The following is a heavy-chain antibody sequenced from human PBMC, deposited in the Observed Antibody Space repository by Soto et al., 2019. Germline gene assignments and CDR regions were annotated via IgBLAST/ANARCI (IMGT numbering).Heavy chain of an antibody. D-gene: IGHD3-22*01. Sequence: SKQDSRRGAEGNFTSHCIGWMSKITGKGLEWMGIIYPGDSDTRYSPSFQGQVTISADKSISTAYLQWSSLKASDTAMYYCAGGRYYDSSGYFYYYGMDVWGQGTTVTVSS. J-gene: IGHJ6*02. V-gene: IGHV5-51*01. CDR3: AGGRYYDSSGYFYYYGMDV. CDR2: IYPGDSDT. CDR1: EGNFTSHC.